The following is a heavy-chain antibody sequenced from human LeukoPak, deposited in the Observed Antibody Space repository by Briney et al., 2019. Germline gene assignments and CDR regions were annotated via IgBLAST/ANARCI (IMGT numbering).Heavy chain of an antibody. CDR1: GFTFSSYA. D-gene: IGHD1-26*01. Sequence: GGSLRLSCTASGFTFSSYAMSWVRQAPGKGLEWVSTISGSGGSTYYADPVKGRFTISRDNSKNTLYLQMNSLRADDTAVYYCAKVTIVGAAKWFDPWGQGALVTVSS. V-gene: IGHV3-23*01. CDR3: AKVTIVGAAKWFDP. J-gene: IGHJ5*02. CDR2: ISGSGGST.